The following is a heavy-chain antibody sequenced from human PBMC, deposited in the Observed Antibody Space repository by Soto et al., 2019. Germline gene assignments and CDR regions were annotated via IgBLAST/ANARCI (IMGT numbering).Heavy chain of an antibody. Sequence: QVQLVESGGGVVQPGRSLRLSCAASGFTFSSYGMHWVRQAPGKGLEWVAVLGYDGSNKYYADSVKGRFTISRDNSKNTLYLQMNSLRAEDTAVYYCARDLLSDYGDSLPFDYWGQGTLVTVSS. CDR1: GFTFSSYG. CDR3: ARDLLSDYGDSLPFDY. V-gene: IGHV3-33*01. J-gene: IGHJ4*02. CDR2: LGYDGSNK. D-gene: IGHD4-17*01.